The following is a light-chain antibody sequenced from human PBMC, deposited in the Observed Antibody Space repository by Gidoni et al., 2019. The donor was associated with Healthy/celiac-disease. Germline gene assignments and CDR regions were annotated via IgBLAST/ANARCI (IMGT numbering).Light chain of an antibody. CDR3: QAWDGSTEV. V-gene: IGLV3-1*01. Sequence: SYELTQPPSVSVSPGQTASITCPGDKLGDKYACWYQQKPGQSPVLVIYQDDKRPAGIPERFSGSTSGSTATLTISGTQAMDEADYYCQAWDGSTEVFGTGTKVTVL. CDR1: KLGDKY. CDR2: QDD. J-gene: IGLJ1*01.